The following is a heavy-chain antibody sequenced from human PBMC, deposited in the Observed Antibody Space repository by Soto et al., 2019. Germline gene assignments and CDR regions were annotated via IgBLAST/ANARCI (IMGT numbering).Heavy chain of an antibody. Sequence: PSETLSLTCTVSGGSFSPNYWAWIRQPPGKGLEWIGSIYYSGSTYYNPSLKSRVTISVDTSKNQFSLKLSSVTAADTAVYYCARRLYYDSSGFEGGGMDVWGQGTTVTVSS. J-gene: IGHJ6*02. V-gene: IGHV4-39*01. CDR1: GGSFSPNY. CDR2: IYYSGST. CDR3: ARRLYYDSSGFEGGGMDV. D-gene: IGHD3-22*01.